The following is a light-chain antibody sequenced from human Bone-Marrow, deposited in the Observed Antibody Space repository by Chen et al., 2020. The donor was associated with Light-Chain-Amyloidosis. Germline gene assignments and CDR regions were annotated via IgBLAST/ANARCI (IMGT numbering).Light chain of an antibody. CDR3: QVWDRSSDRPV. V-gene: IGLV3-21*02. CDR1: NIGSTS. J-gene: IGLJ3*02. Sequence: SYVLTQPSSVSVAPGQTATIACGGNNIGSTSVHWYHQTPGQAPLLVVYDDSYRPSGIPERVAGSESGNTATRTISRVEAGDEADYYCQVWDRSSDRPVFGGGTRLTVL. CDR2: DDS.